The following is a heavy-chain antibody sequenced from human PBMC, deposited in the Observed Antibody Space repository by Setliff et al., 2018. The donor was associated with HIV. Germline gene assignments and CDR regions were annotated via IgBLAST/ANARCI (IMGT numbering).Heavy chain of an antibody. V-gene: IGHV1-46*01. D-gene: IGHD3-16*02. J-gene: IGHJ4*02. Sequence: GASVKVSCKASGGTFSSYGISWVRQAPGQGLEWMAIVNPRLGSTSYAQKFQGRVSMTWDTSTSTVYMELSSLRFEDTAVYYCAGAYYDSVWGNDRYRFYYFDYWGQGTLVTVSS. CDR1: GGTFSSYG. CDR3: AGAYYDSVWGNDRYRFYYFDY. CDR2: VNPRLGST.